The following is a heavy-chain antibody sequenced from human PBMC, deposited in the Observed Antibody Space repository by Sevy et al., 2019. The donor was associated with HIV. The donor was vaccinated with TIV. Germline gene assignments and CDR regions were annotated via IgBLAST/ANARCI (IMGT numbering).Heavy chain of an antibody. CDR2: ISYSGNT. Sequence: SETLSLTCIVSGDSISSSSYYWGWIRQPPGKGLEWIASISYSGNTYYNPSLKSRTTMSIDTSKNQFFLTLNSVTAPDAAVYYCARSNPYYDFCGGYMTSGYFDFWGPGTLVTVSS. CDR3: ARSNPYYDFCGGYMTSGYFDF. V-gene: IGHV4-39*01. J-gene: IGHJ4*02. CDR1: GDSISSSSYY. D-gene: IGHD3-3*01.